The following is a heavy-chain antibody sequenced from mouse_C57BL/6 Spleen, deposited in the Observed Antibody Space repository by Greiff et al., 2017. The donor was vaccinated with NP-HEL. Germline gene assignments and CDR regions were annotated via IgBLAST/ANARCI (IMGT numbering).Heavy chain of an antibody. CDR1: GFNIKDDY. CDR3: TKDRWRFAY. Sequence: EVQLQQSGAELVRPGASVKLSCTASGFNIKDDYMHWVKQRPEQGLEWIGWIDPENGDTEYASKFQGKATITADKCSNTAYLQLSSLTSEDTAVYYCTKDRWRFAYWGQGTLVTVSA. D-gene: IGHD1-1*02. J-gene: IGHJ3*01. CDR2: IDPENGDT. V-gene: IGHV14-4*01.